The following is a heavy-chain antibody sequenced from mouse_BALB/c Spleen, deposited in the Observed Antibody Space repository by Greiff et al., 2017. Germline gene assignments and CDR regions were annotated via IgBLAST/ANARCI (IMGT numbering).Heavy chain of an antibody. V-gene: IGHV2-2*02. CDR3: ARANDYDRGYWYFDV. Sequence: VQLVESGPGLVQPSQSLSITCTVSGFSLTSYGVHWVRQSPGKGLEWLGVIWSGGSTDYNAAFISRLSISKDNSKSQVFFKMNSLQANDTAIYYCARANDYDRGYWYFDVWGAGTTVTVSS. J-gene: IGHJ1*01. CDR1: GFSLTSYG. CDR2: IWSGGST. D-gene: IGHD2-4*01.